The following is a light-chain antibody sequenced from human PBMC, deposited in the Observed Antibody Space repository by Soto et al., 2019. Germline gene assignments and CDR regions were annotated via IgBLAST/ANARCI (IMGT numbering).Light chain of an antibody. CDR2: SAS. J-gene: IGKJ4*01. Sequence: EIVLTQSPGTLSLSPGERATLSCRASQSVSSSYLAWYQQKPGQAPRLLIYSASSRATGIPDRFSGSGAGAGFTLTISRLEPEDCAVYYCHQYDSSPLTFGGGTKVEIK. CDR1: QSVSSSY. CDR3: HQYDSSPLT. V-gene: IGKV3-20*01.